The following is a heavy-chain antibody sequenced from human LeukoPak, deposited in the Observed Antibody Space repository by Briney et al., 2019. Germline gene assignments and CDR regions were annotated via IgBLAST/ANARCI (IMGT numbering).Heavy chain of an antibody. D-gene: IGHD1-1*01. V-gene: IGHV1-69*06. J-gene: IGHJ3*02. CDR3: ARDPNWDAFDI. Sequence: GASVKVSCKASGGTFSSYAISWVRQAPGQGLEWMGGIIPVFGTANYAQKFQGRVTITADKSTSTAYMELSSLRSEDTAVYYRARDPNWDAFDIWGPGTMVTVSS. CDR1: GGTFSSYA. CDR2: IIPVFGTA.